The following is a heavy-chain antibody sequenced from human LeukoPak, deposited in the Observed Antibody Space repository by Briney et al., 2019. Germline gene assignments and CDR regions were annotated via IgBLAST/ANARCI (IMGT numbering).Heavy chain of an antibody. CDR1: GYTFTSYG. V-gene: IGHV1-18*01. Sequence: ASVKVSCKASGYTFTSYGISWVRQAPGQGLEWMGWISAYNGNTNYAQKLQGRVTMTRDMSTSTVYMELSSLRSEDTALYYCASGSHVRVYDSNPYYGHYWGQGTLVTVSS. CDR3: ASGSHVRVYDSNPYYGHY. J-gene: IGHJ4*02. CDR2: ISAYNGNT. D-gene: IGHD3-22*01.